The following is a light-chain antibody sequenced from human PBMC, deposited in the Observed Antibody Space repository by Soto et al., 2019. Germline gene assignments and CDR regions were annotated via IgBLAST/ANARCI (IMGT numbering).Light chain of an antibody. Sequence: QPVLTQPPSASGTPGQRVTISCSGSSSNIGSNYVYWYQQVPGTAPRLLMYRASQRPSGVPDRFSGSKSGTSASLAISGLRSEDEADYYCAAWDDTLNGLVFGRGTKLTVL. CDR1: SSNIGSNY. CDR3: AAWDDTLNGLV. V-gene: IGLV1-47*01. J-gene: IGLJ2*01. CDR2: RAS.